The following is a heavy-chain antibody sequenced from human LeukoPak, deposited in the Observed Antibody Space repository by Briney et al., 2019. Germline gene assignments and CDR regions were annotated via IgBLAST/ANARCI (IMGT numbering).Heavy chain of an antibody. J-gene: IGHJ3*02. CDR3: ARVLGCTNGVCHDAFDI. V-gene: IGHV3-7*01. CDR2: IKEDGGEK. CDR1: GFTFSRYW. D-gene: IGHD2-8*01. Sequence: GGSLRLSCAASGFTFSRYWMSWVRQAPGKGLEGVANIKEDGGEKLHVDSVKGRFTISRDNAKKSLYLKRNSLRAEDTAVYFCARVLGCTNGVCHDAFDIWGQGTVVTVSS.